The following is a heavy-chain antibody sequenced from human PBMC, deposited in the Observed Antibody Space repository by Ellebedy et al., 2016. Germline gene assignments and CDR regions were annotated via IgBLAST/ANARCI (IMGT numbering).Heavy chain of an antibody. CDR1: GYSFTSYW. J-gene: IGHJ3*02. CDR3: ASHEGNAFDI. CDR2: IYPGDSDT. Sequence: GESLKISCKGSGYSFTSYWIGWVRQMPGKGLEWMGIIYPGDSDTRYSPSFQGQVTISVDKSITTAYLHWSSLTASDTAMYYCASHEGNAFDIWGQGTMVTVSP. V-gene: IGHV5-51*01. D-gene: IGHD3-10*01.